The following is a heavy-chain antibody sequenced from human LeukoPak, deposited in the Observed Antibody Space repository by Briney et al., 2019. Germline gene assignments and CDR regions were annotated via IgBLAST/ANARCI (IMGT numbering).Heavy chain of an antibody. V-gene: IGHV3-20*04. J-gene: IGHJ6*03. Sequence: RPGGSLRRYCAASGFTFYDYGMSWVRQAPGKGLEWVSGINWNGGSTGYADSVKGRFTISRYNAKNSLYLQMNSLRAEDTALYYCARVVVPAARGVTNYYYMDVWGKGTTVTVSS. D-gene: IGHD2-2*01. CDR3: ARVVVPAARGVTNYYYMDV. CDR2: INWNGGST. CDR1: GFTFYDYG.